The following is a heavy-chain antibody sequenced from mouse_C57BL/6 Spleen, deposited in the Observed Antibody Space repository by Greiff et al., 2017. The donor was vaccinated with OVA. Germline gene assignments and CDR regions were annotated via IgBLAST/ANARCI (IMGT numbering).Heavy chain of an antibody. CDR2: IYPGDGDT. V-gene: IGHV1-82*01. CDR3: ARLRRDWYFDV. J-gene: IGHJ1*03. D-gene: IGHD2-2*01. CDR1: GYAFSSSW. Sequence: QVQLQQSGPELVKPGASVKISCKASGYAFSSSWMNWVKQRPGKGLEWIGRIYPGDGDTNYNGKFKGKATLTADKSSSTAYMQLSSLTSEDSAVYFCARLRRDWYFDVWGTGTTVTVSS.